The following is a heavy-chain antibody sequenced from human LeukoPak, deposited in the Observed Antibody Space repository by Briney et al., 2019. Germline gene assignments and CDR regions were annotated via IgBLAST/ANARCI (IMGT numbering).Heavy chain of an antibody. Sequence: AGGSLRLSCEASGFTFGNYAMNWVRQAPGKGLEWVSVTYTGGNSYYAGSVQGRFIISRDISKNTLYLQMNNLRAEDSALYYCARGGRGSAAVVAPRSFDIWGQGTMVTDSS. CDR2: TYTGGNS. D-gene: IGHD3-22*01. J-gene: IGHJ3*02. CDR1: GFTFGNYA. CDR3: ARGGRGSAAVVAPRSFDI. V-gene: IGHV3-53*01.